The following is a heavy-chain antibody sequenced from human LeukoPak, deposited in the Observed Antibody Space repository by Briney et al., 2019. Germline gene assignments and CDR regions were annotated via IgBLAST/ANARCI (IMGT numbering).Heavy chain of an antibody. J-gene: IGHJ3*01. CDR3: ARSLYYYDSSGYLS. CDR1: GYTFTGYY. D-gene: IGHD3-22*01. Sequence: ASVKVSRKASGYTFTGYYMHWVRQAPGQGLEWMGRINPNSGGTNYAQKFQGRVTMTRDTSISTAYMELSRLRSDDTAVYYCARSLYYYDSSGYLSWGQGTMVTVSS. V-gene: IGHV1-2*06. CDR2: INPNSGGT.